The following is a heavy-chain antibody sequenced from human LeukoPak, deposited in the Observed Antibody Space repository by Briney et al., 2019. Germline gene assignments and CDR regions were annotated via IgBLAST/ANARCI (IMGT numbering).Heavy chain of an antibody. V-gene: IGHV1-18*01. Sequence: ASVKVSCKATGYTFTDYGISWVRQAPGQGLEWMGWISAYNGNTNYAQKLQGRVTMTTDTSTSTAYMELRSLRSDDTAVYYCARVGSYSSGWYLFAFDIWGQGTMVTVSS. D-gene: IGHD6-19*01. J-gene: IGHJ3*02. CDR1: GYTFTDYG. CDR3: ARVGSYSSGWYLFAFDI. CDR2: ISAYNGNT.